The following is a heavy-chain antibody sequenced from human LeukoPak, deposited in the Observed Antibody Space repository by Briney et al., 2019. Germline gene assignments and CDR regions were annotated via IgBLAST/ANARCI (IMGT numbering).Heavy chain of an antibody. Sequence: PGACLRLSCATAGITVSNNDVSCVRQAPGRGREWGSAIYPEGSTFYADSVKGRYAISRDNSKNTLYLQVDSLRDEDAAVYFCARVKLSGYCSGGMCSDAFDIWGRGTMVTVSS. V-gene: IGHV3-53*01. CDR2: IYPEGST. J-gene: IGHJ3*02. CDR1: GITVSNND. D-gene: IGHD2-8*02. CDR3: ARVKLSGYCSGGMCSDAFDI.